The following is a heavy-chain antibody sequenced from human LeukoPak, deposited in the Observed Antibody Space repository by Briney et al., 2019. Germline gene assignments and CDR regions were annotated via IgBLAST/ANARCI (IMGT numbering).Heavy chain of an antibody. CDR2: ISGSGGST. Sequence: PGGSLRLSCAASGFTFSSYAMSGVRQAPVKVLEWVSAISGSGGSTYYADSVKGRFTISRDNYKNTLYLQMNSLRAEDTAVYYCAKAVPYYDILTGYLGGFDYWGQGTLVTVSS. V-gene: IGHV3-23*01. D-gene: IGHD3-9*01. J-gene: IGHJ4*02. CDR1: GFTFSSYA. CDR3: AKAVPYYDILTGYLGGFDY.